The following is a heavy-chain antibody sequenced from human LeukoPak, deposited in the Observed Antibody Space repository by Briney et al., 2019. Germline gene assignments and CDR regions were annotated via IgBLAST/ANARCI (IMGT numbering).Heavy chain of an antibody. V-gene: IGHV3-7*01. D-gene: IGHD1-26*01. CDR1: GFTFSSYW. CDR2: IKQGGSEK. J-gene: IGHJ4*02. CDR3: ARRRYSGSSQHFDY. Sequence: GGSLRPSCAASGFTFSSYWMSWVRQAPGKGLEWVANIKQGGSEKYYVDSVKGRFTISRDNAKNSLYLQMNSLRAEDTAVYYCARRRYSGSSQHFDYWGQGTLVTVSS.